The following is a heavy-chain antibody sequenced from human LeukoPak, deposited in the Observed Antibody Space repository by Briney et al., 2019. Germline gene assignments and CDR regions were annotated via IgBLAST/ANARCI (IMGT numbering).Heavy chain of an antibody. CDR2: TYYRSKWYY. J-gene: IGHJ4*02. CDR1: GDSVYSSTAA. D-gene: IGHD1-1*01. CDR3: ARDPDHPRTGFDS. V-gene: IGHV6-1*01. Sequence: QTLSLTCAISGDSVYSSTAAWNWIRQSPSRGPEWLGRTYYRSKWYYDYAVSVKSRITVNPDTSKNQFSLQLDSVTPEDTAVYYCARDPDHPRTGFDSWGQGTLVTVSS.